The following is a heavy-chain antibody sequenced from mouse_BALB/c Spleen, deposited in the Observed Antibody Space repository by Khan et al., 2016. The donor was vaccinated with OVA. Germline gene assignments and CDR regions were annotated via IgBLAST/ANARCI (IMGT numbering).Heavy chain of an antibody. J-gene: IGHJ3*01. Sequence: QVQLQQSGPELVKPGASLKVSCKASGYTFTDYIIGWVKQSTRQGLEWIGDIFPGSGIPYYNEKFKDKVTLTADKSSNTAYMQLSSLTSDDSAVYFCARGGDSVFAYWGQGTLVTVSA. CDR3: ARGGDSVFAY. V-gene: IGHV1-77*01. CDR1: GYTFTDYI. D-gene: IGHD3-1*01. CDR2: IFPGSGIP.